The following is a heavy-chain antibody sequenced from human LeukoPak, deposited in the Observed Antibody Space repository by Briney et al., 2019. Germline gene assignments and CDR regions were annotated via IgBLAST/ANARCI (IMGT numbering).Heavy chain of an antibody. CDR1: GFSFNTYW. J-gene: IGHJ4*02. Sequence: PGESLRLSCVASGFSFNTYWMSWVRQAPGEGLERVANINQDGTEKYYVDSVKGRFIISRDYGKNSLYLQMNSLRVEDTAVYYCAKLAKYFYGSETFYFFEHWGQGTPVTASS. V-gene: IGHV3-7*01. CDR2: INQDGTEK. D-gene: IGHD3-10*01. CDR3: AKLAKYFYGSETFYFFEH.